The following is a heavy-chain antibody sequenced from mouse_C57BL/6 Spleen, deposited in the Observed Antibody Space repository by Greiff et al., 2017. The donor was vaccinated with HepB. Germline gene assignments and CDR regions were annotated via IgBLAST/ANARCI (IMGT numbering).Heavy chain of an antibody. D-gene: IGHD1-1*01. Sequence: VQLKQSGAELVRPGSSVKMSCKTSGYTFTSYGINWVKQRPGQGLEWIGYIYIGNGYTEYNEKFKGKDTLTSDTSSSTAYMQLSSLTSEDSAIYFCARWEYYGSSPYWYFDVWGTGTTVTVSS. CDR2: IYIGNGYT. V-gene: IGHV1-58*01. CDR1: GYTFTSYG. J-gene: IGHJ1*03. CDR3: ARWEYYGSSPYWYFDV.